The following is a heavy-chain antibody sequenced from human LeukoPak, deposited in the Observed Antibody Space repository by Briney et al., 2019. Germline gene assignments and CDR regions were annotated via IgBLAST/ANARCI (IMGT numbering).Heavy chain of an antibody. V-gene: IGHV3-11*01. CDR2: ISSSGSTI. Sequence: GGSLRLSCAASGFTCSDYYMSWIRQAPGKGLEWVSHISSSGSTIYYADSVKGRFTISRDNAKNSLYPQMNSRRAEDTAVYYCARDALGYGDYGAWFDPWGQGTLVTVSS. D-gene: IGHD4-17*01. CDR3: ARDALGYGDYGAWFDP. J-gene: IGHJ5*02. CDR1: GFTCSDYY.